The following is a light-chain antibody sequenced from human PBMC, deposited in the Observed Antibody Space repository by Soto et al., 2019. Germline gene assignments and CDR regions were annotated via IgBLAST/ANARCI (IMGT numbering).Light chain of an antibody. CDR2: GST. J-gene: IGLJ2*01. CDR1: SSNIGAGYD. CDR3: QSYDSSLTVV. V-gene: IGLV1-40*01. Sequence: QSVLTQPPSVSGAPGQRVTISCTGSSSNIGAGYDVHWYQQFPGTTPKFLIYGSTNRPSGVPDRFSASKSGTSASLDITGLQAEDEAEYFCQSYDSSLTVVFGGGTQLTVL.